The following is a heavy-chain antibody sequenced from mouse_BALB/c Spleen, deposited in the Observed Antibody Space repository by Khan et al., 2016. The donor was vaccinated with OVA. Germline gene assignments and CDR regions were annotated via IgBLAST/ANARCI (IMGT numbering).Heavy chain of an antibody. CDR1: GYSFTSYY. Sequence: VQLQQSGPELMKPEASVKISCKASGYSFTSYYIHWVIQSHGKSPEWIGYIDPFSGGTTYNQKFKGKATLTADKSSSTAYIHLSNLTSEDSAVYYCTRHGYVAWFTYWGQGTLVTVSA. CDR3: TRHGYVAWFTY. V-gene: IGHV1S135*01. J-gene: IGHJ3*01. CDR2: IDPFSGGT. D-gene: IGHD2-2*01.